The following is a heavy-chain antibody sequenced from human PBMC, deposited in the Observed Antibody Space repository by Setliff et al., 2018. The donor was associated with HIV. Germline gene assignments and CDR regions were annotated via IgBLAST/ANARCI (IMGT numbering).Heavy chain of an antibody. CDR2: ISWNSGSI. CDR1: GFTFDDYA. J-gene: IGHJ6*03. CDR3: AKGYCSSTSCPGEDYMDV. Sequence: GGSLRLSCAASGFTFDDYAMHWVRQAPGKGLEWVSGISWNSGSIGYADSVKGRFTISRDNAKNSLYLQMNSLSAEDMALYYCAKGYCSSTSCPGEDYMDVWGKGTTVTVSS. D-gene: IGHD2-2*01. V-gene: IGHV3-9*03.